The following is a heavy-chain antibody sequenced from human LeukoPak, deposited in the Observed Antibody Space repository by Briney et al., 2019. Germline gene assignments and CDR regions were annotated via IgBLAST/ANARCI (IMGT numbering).Heavy chain of an antibody. D-gene: IGHD3-22*01. Sequence: ASVKVSCKASGGTFSSYAISWVRQAPGQGLGWMGGIIPIFGTANYAQKFQGRVTITADESTSTAYMELSSLRSEDTAVYYCARDPAPPYYYDSSDSFDPWGQGTLVTVSS. CDR2: IIPIFGTA. CDR3: ARDPAPPYYYDSSDSFDP. V-gene: IGHV1-69*13. J-gene: IGHJ5*02. CDR1: GGTFSSYA.